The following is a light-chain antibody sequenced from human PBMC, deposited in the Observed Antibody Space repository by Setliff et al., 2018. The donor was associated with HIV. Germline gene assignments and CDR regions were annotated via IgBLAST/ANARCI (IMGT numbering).Light chain of an antibody. J-gene: IGLJ1*01. V-gene: IGLV2-23*01. CDR3: CSNTGSNTYV. CDR1: SDVGRYNL. Sequence: SDVGRYNLVSWYQQHPGKAPKLMIYQATKRPSGVSNRFSGSKSGNTASLTISGLQAEDEADYYCCSNTGSNTYVFGTGTKVTVL. CDR2: QAT.